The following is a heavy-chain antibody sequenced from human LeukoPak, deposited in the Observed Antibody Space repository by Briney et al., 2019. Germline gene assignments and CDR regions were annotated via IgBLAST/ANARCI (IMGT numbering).Heavy chain of an antibody. CDR2: INHSGST. Sequence: PSETLSLTCAVYGGSFSGYYWSWIRQPPGKGLEWIGEINHSGSTNYNPSLKSRVTISVDTSKNQFSLKLSSVTAADTAVYYCARGRVVVAATRSDYWGQGTLVTVSS. V-gene: IGHV4-34*01. D-gene: IGHD2-15*01. J-gene: IGHJ4*02. CDR1: GGSFSGYY. CDR3: ARGRVVVAATRSDY.